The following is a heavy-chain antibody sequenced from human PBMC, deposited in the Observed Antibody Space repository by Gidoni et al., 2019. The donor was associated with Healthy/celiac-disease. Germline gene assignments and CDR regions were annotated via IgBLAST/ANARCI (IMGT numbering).Heavy chain of an antibody. CDR1: GGSFSGYY. J-gene: IGHJ4*02. D-gene: IGHD3-3*01. CDR2: INHSGST. CDR3: ARAPYDFWSGYTPTDYFDY. V-gene: IGHV4-34*01. Sequence: QWGAGLLKPSETLSLTCAVYGGSFSGYYWSWIRQPPGKGLDWIGEINHSGSTNYNPSLKSRVTISVDTSKNQFSLKLSSVTAADTAVYYCARAPYDFWSGYTPTDYFDYWGQGTLVTVSS.